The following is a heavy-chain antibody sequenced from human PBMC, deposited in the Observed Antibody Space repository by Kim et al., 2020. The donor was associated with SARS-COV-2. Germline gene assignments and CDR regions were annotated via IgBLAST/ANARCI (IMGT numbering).Heavy chain of an antibody. D-gene: IGHD3-22*01. CDR3: ARGARGYFSSWYFDL. J-gene: IGHJ2*01. V-gene: IGHV3-20*03. Sequence: ADSGKGRLTISRDNAKNSLYLQRNSLRAEDTALYYCARGARGYFSSWYFDLWGRGTLVTVSS.